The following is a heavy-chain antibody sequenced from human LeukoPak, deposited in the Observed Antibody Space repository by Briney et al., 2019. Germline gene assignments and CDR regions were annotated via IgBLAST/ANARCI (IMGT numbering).Heavy chain of an antibody. J-gene: IGHJ4*02. Sequence: AGGSLRLSCAASGFTFSSHWMHWVRQAPGKGLVWVSRINSDGSSISYADSVKGRFTISRDNAKNSLYLQMNNLRVEDTAVYFCARGQRLGSWGQGTLVIVSS. V-gene: IGHV3-74*01. CDR3: ARGQRLGS. CDR2: INSDGSSI. CDR1: GFTFSSHW. D-gene: IGHD3-9*01.